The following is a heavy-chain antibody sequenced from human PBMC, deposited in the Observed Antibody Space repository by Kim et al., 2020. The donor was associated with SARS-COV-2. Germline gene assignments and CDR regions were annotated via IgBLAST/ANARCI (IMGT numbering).Heavy chain of an antibody. J-gene: IGHJ6*02. CDR1: GDTFSSYA. D-gene: IGHD2-2*01. Sequence: SVKVSCKASGDTFSSYAISWVRQAPGQGLEWMGGIIPIFGTANYAQKFQGRVTITADESTSTAYMELSSLRSEDTAVYYCAREAIVVVTADSKHRIDYYSGVDAWGQETTVTVS. CDR2: IIPIFGTA. CDR3: AREAIVVVTADSKHRIDYYSGVDA. V-gene: IGHV1-69*13.